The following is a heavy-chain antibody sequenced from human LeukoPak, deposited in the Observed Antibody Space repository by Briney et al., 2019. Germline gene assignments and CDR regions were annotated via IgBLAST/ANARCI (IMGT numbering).Heavy chain of an antibody. J-gene: IGHJ2*01. Sequence: PSETLSLTCAVYGGSFSAYWWSWIRQPSGKGLEWIGEIYHSGSTNYNPSLKSRVTISVDKSKNQFSLKLSSVTAADTAVYYCAREDYDDSGAWYFDLWGRGTLVTVSS. D-gene: IGHD3-3*01. CDR3: AREDYDDSGAWYFDL. V-gene: IGHV4-34*01. CDR2: IYHSGST. CDR1: GGSFSAYW.